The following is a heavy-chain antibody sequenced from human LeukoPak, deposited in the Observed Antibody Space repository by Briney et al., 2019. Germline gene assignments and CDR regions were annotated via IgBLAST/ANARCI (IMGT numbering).Heavy chain of an antibody. D-gene: IGHD5-24*01. CDR3: ARLRGRVFFDY. CDR2: INHSGST. V-gene: IGHV4-34*01. CDR1: GGSFSGYY. J-gene: IGHJ4*02. Sequence: SETLSLTCAVYGGSFSGYYWSWIRQPPGKGLERIGEINHSGSTNYNPSLKSRVTISVDTSKNQFSLKLSSVTAADTAVYYCARLRGRVFFDYWGQGTLVTVSS.